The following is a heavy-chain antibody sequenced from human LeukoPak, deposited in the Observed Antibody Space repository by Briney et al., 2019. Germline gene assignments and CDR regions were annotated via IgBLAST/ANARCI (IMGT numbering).Heavy chain of an antibody. D-gene: IGHD3-16*01. CDR3: ARGGVAYGMDV. Sequence: ASVKVSCKASGYTFTSYSMHWVRQAPGQGLEWMGIINPSGGRTRYAQKFQGRVTMTRDTSTSTVYMELSSLKSEDTAVYYCARGGVAYGMDVWGQGTTVTVSS. CDR1: GYTFTSYS. CDR2: INPSGGRT. V-gene: IGHV1-46*01. J-gene: IGHJ6*02.